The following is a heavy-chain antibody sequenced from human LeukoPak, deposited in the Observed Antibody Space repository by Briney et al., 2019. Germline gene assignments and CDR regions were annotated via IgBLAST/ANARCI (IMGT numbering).Heavy chain of an antibody. J-gene: IGHJ3*02. CDR3: ARDQDIPKEPRTYYDFWSSYAFDI. D-gene: IGHD3-3*01. CDR2: ISYDGSNK. Sequence: GGPLRLSCAASGFTFSSYAMHWVRQAPGKGLEWVAVISYDGSNKYYADSVKGRFTISRDNSKNTLYLQMNSLRAEDTAVYYCARDQDIPKEPRTYYDFWSSYAFDIWGQGTMVTVSS. CDR1: GFTFSSYA. V-gene: IGHV3-30-3*01.